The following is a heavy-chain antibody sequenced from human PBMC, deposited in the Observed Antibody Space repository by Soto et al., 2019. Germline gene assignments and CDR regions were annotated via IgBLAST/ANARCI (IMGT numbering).Heavy chain of an antibody. D-gene: IGHD6-6*01. CDR3: AIAARYYYYYYGMDV. V-gene: IGHV1-69*13. CDR1: GGTFSSYA. CDR2: IIPIFGTA. Sequence: GASVKVSCKASGGTFSSYAISWVRQAPGQGLEWMGGIIPIFGTANYAQKFQGRVTITADESTSTAYMELSSLRSEDTAVYYCAIAARYYYYYYGMDVWGQGTTVTIYS. J-gene: IGHJ6*02.